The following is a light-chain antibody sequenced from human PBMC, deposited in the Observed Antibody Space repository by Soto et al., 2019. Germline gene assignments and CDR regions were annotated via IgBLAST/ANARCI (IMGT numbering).Light chain of an antibody. CDR2: CAS. V-gene: IGKV4-1*01. CDR1: QSVLYSSNNKNY. J-gene: IGKJ4*01. CDR3: QQYYSTPRT. Sequence: IVMTQTPDSLAVSLGERATINCKSSQSVLYSSNNKNYLAWYQQKPGQPPKLLIYCASTRESGVPDRFSGSGSGTDFTLTISSPQAEDVAVYYCQQYYSTPRTFGGGTKVDIK.